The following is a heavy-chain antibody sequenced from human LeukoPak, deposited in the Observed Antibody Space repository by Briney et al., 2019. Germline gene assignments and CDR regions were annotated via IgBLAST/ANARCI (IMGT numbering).Heavy chain of an antibody. D-gene: IGHD1-26*01. V-gene: IGHV3-30-3*01. CDR1: GFTFSSYA. J-gene: IGHJ4*02. CDR2: ISYDGSNK. Sequence: PVRSLRLSCAASGFTFSSYAMHWVRQAPGKGLEWVAVISYDGSNKYYADSVKGRFTISRDNSKNTLFLQMNSLRAEDTAVYYCARDLRGGSYFDYWGQGTLVTVSS. CDR3: ARDLRGGSYFDY.